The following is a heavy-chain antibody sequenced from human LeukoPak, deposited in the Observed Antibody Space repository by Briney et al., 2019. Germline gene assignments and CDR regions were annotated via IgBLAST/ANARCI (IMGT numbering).Heavy chain of an antibody. D-gene: IGHD6-19*01. J-gene: IGHJ4*02. CDR3: AKERDSSDYFDY. CDR2: IRYDGSNK. CDR1: GFTFSSYG. Sequence: GGSLRLSCAASGFTFSSYGMHWVRQAPGKGLEWVAFIRYDGSNKYYADSVKGRFTISRDNSKNTLYLQMNSLRAEDTAVYYCAKERDSSDYFDYWGQGTLVTVSP. V-gene: IGHV3-30*02.